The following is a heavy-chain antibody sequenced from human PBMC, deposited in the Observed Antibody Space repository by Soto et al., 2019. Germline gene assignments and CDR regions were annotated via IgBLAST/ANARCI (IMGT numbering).Heavy chain of an antibody. D-gene: IGHD3-10*01. CDR1: DTIIRQYW. Sequence: EAHLVESGGDLVQPGGSLRLSCAVSDTIIRQYWMSWVRQGPGKGLEWVASIKPDGSEKYYLDSVKGRFTVSRDNAKSSLYLQMRSARVEDTAVYYCTKGHYNNDLRGQGTLVTVSS. V-gene: IGHV3-7*01. CDR2: IKPDGSEK. J-gene: IGHJ4*02. CDR3: TKGHYNNDL.